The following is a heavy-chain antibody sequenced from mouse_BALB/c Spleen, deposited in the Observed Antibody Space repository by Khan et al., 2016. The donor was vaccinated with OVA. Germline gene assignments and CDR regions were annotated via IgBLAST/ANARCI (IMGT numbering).Heavy chain of an antibody. CDR2: IWAGGSK. J-gene: IGHJ4*01. CDR1: GFSLTDYA. Sequence: QVQLKQSGPGLVAPSQSLSITCTVSGFSLTDYAVSWIRQPPGKGLEWLGVIWAGGSKYYNLALKSRLSIRKDNSKSQVFLKMNSLQTDDQAMYYCAKDPPYYAMDYWGQGTSVTVSS. V-gene: IGHV2-6-5*01. CDR3: AKDPPYYAMDY.